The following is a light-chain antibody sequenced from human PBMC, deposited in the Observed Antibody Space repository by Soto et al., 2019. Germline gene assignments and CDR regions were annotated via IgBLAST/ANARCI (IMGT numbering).Light chain of an antibody. V-gene: IGKV1-5*01. J-gene: IGKJ1*01. Sequence: DIQLTQSPSSLSAAVGDRVTITCRAIQSISTYLNWYQQKPGKAPKLLIYDASSLESGVPSRFSGSGSGTEFTLTISSLQPDDFATYYCQQYNSYSPWTFGQGTKVDI. CDR2: DAS. CDR1: QSISTY. CDR3: QQYNSYSPWT.